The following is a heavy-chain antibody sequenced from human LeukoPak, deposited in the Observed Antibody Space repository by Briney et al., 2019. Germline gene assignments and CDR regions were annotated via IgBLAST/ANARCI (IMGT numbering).Heavy chain of an antibody. J-gene: IGHJ4*02. CDR1: GFTFGSYG. CDR3: ARDRDWAFDY. CDR2: TRNDGNNK. Sequence: GGSLRLSCAASGFTFGSYGMHWVRQAPGKGLEWVAFTRNDGNNKYYADSVKGRFTISRGNSKNTLSLQMNSLRTEDTAVYYCARDRDWAFDYWGQGILVTVSS. D-gene: IGHD2-21*01. V-gene: IGHV3-30*02.